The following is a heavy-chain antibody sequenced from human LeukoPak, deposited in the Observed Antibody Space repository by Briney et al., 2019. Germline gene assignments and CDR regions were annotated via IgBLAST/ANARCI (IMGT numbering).Heavy chain of an antibody. D-gene: IGHD3-9*01. CDR1: GGTFSSYA. V-gene: IGHV1-69*05. CDR3: ARGYYDILTGYSYYYYYYMDV. CDR2: IIPSFGTA. Sequence: SVKVSCKASGGTFSSYAISWVRQAPGQGLEWMGGIIPSFGTANYAQKFQGRVTITTDESTSTAYMELSSLRSEDTAVYYCARGYYDILTGYSYYYYYYMDVWGKGTTVTVSS. J-gene: IGHJ6*03.